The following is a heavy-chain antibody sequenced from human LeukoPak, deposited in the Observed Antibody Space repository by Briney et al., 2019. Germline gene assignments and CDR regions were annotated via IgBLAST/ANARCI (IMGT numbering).Heavy chain of an antibody. Sequence: GGSLRLSCAASGFTFSSYWMHWVRQAPGKGLEWVANIKQDGSEKYYVDSVKGRFTISRDNAKNSLYLQMNSLRGEDTAVYYCARDKVAGSMAGSNFDYWGQGTLVTVSS. CDR3: ARDKVAGSMAGSNFDY. V-gene: IGHV3-7*01. CDR2: IKQDGSEK. CDR1: GFTFSSYW. J-gene: IGHJ4*02. D-gene: IGHD6-19*01.